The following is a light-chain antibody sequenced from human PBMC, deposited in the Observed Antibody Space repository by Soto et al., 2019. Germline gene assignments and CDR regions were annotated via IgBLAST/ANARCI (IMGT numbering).Light chain of an antibody. CDR1: SSDIGGYKY. CDR2: EVT. CDR3: SSYTSSGTLYV. J-gene: IGLJ1*01. Sequence: QSALTQPASVSGSPGQSFTISCTGTSSDIGGYKYVSWYQQHPGKAPKLMIYEVTYRPSGVSDRFSGSKSGNTASLTVSGLQAEDEADYYCSSYTSSGTLYVFGTGTKLTVL. V-gene: IGLV2-14*01.